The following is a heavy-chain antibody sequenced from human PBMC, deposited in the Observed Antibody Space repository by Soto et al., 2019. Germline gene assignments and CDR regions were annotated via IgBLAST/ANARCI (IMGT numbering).Heavy chain of an antibody. CDR1: GFTFSSYS. J-gene: IGHJ3*02. CDR2: IWYDGSNK. CDR3: ARVRFSALDAFDI. V-gene: IGHV3-33*01. D-gene: IGHD3-10*01. Sequence: QVQLVESGGGVVQPGRSLRLSCAASGFTFSSYSMHWVRQAPGKGLEWVAVIWYDGSNKYYADSVKGRFTISRDNSKNTLYLQMNSLRAEDTAVYYCARVRFSALDAFDIWGQGTMVTVSS.